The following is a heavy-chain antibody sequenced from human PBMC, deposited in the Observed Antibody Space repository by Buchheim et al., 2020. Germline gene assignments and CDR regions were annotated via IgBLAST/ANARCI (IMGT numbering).Heavy chain of an antibody. D-gene: IGHD1-7*01. CDR3: ARTLQYNWNYGYYYYGMDV. J-gene: IGHJ6*02. CDR2: IDWDDDK. Sequence: QVTLRESGPALVKPTQTLTLTCTFSGFSLSSSGMCVSWIRQPPGKALEWLARIDWDDDKYYTTSLKTRLTISKDTSKNQVVLTMTNMDPVDTATYYCARTLQYNWNYGYYYYGMDVWGQGTT. V-gene: IGHV2-70*15. CDR1: GFSLSSSGMC.